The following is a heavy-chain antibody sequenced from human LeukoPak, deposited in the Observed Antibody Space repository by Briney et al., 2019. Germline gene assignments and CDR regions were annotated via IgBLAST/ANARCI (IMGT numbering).Heavy chain of an antibody. Sequence: ASVKVSCKASGYTFSNYCMHWVRQAPGQGLEWMGIFNPTYDIPIYAQTFEGRVTMTRDMSTSTVYMELSSLRSEDTAVYYCARDSGSYNYWGQGTLVTVSS. V-gene: IGHV1-46*01. D-gene: IGHD1-26*01. CDR2: FNPTYDIP. J-gene: IGHJ4*02. CDR3: ARDSGSYNY. CDR1: GYTFSNYC.